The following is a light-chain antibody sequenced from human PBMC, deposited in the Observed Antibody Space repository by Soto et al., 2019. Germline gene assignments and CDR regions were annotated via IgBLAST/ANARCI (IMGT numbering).Light chain of an antibody. CDR1: SSDVGGYNY. J-gene: IGLJ2*01. V-gene: IGLV2-11*01. Sequence: QSALTQPPSVSGSPGQSVTISCTGTSSDVGGYNYVSWYQQHPGKAPKLMIYDVSKRPSGVPDRFSGYKSGNTASLTISGLQAEDEADYYCCSYAGNYILVFGGGTKLTVL. CDR3: CSYAGNYILV. CDR2: DVS.